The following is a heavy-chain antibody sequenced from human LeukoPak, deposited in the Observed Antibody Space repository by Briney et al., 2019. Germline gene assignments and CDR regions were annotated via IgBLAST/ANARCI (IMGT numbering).Heavy chain of an antibody. CDR2: IYYSGST. Sequence: PSETLSLTCTVSGGSISSYYWSWIRQPAGKGLEWIGRIYYSGSTNYNPSLKSRVTISVDTSKNQFSLKLSSVTAADTAVYYCARATYGGNPGGFDPWGQGTLVTVSS. J-gene: IGHJ5*02. D-gene: IGHD4-23*01. CDR1: GGSISSYY. V-gene: IGHV4-4*07. CDR3: ARATYGGNPGGFDP.